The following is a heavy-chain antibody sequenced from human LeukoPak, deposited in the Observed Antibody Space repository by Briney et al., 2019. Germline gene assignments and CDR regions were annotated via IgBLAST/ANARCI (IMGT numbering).Heavy chain of an antibody. CDR2: IYYTGST. Sequence: PSETLSLTCTVSGGSIGTYWWSWVRQPPGKGLERIGYIYYTGSTSYSPSLKSRVSISRDTSKNQFSLNLHSVTAADTAVYYCARLDTALDYWGQGSLVTVSS. V-gene: IGHV4-59*06. CDR1: GGSIGTYW. D-gene: IGHD5-18*01. J-gene: IGHJ4*02. CDR3: ARLDTALDY.